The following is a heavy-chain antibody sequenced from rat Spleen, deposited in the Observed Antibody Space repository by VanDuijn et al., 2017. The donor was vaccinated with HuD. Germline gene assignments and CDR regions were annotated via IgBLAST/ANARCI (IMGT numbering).Heavy chain of an antibody. Sequence: EVQLVESGGGLVQPGRSLNLSCTASGFTFSNYGMAWVRQAPTKGLEWVATISYGDSYGHSSTYYRDSVKGRFTFSRDNEKSTLYLQTDSLRSEGTAAYYRAGSGSSNYFDYWGQGVMVTVSS. J-gene: IGHJ2*01. CDR2: ISYGDSYGHSST. D-gene: IGHD4-3*01. CDR1: GFTFSNYG. CDR3: AGSGSSNYFDY. V-gene: IGHV5-29*01.